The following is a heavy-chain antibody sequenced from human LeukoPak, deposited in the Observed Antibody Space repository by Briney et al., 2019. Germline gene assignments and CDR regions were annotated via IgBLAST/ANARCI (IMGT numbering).Heavy chain of an antibody. CDR1: GFTFSSYA. CDR3: AKDPVSSSGWYDSYYYYGMDV. V-gene: IGHV3-23*01. CDR2: ISGSGGST. J-gene: IGHJ6*02. Sequence: GGSLRLSCAASGFTFSSYAMSWVRQAPGKGLEWVSAISGSGGSTYYADSVKGRFTISRDNSKNTLYLQMNSLRAEDTAVYYCAKDPVSSSGWYDSYYYYGMDVWGQGTTVTVSS. D-gene: IGHD6-19*01.